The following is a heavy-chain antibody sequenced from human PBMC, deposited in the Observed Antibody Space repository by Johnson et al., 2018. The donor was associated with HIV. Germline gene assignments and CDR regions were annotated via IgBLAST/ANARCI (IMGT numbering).Heavy chain of an antibody. CDR3: ARDLAYNSRWTGAFDI. Sequence: QVQLVESGGGVVQPGRSLRLSCAASGFTFSSYGMHWVRQAPGKGLEWVAVIWYDGGNKYYADSVKGRFTISRDNSKNTVYLHMNNLRAEDTAVYYCARDLAYNSRWTGAFDIWGQGTMVTVSS. CDR2: IWYDGGNK. V-gene: IGHV3-33*01. J-gene: IGHJ3*02. D-gene: IGHD6-13*01. CDR1: GFTFSSYG.